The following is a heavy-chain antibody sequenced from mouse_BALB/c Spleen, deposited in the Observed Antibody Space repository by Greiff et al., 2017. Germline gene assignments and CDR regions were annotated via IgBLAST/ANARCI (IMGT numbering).Heavy chain of an antibody. CDR2: IRSKSNNYAT. Sequence: DAGGGLVQTNGSLKLSCAASGFTFNNNALLWVRQAPGKGLEWVARIRSKSNNYATYYADSVKDRFTIYRDDSQSMLYLHMNNLKTEDTAMYYCVGSANGAWFAYWGQGTLVTVSA. V-gene: IGHV10S3*01. CDR3: VGSANGAWFAY. J-gene: IGHJ3*01. CDR1: GFTFNNNA.